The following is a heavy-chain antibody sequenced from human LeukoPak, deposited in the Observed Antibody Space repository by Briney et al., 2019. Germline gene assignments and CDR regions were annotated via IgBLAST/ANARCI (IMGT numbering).Heavy chain of an antibody. Sequence: SETLSLTCTVSGGSISSSSYYWGWIRQPPGKGLEWIGYIYYSGSTNYNPSLKSRVTISVDTSKNQFSLKLSSVTAADTAVYYCARGQGYYDSSGFGYWGQGTLVTVSS. CDR1: GGSISSSSYY. CDR3: ARGQGYYDSSGFGY. D-gene: IGHD3-22*01. V-gene: IGHV4-61*05. J-gene: IGHJ4*02. CDR2: IYYSGST.